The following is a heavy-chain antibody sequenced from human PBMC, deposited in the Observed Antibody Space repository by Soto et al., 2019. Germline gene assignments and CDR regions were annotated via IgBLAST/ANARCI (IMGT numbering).Heavy chain of an antibody. CDR3: TRDQGGSYDSWFDP. CDR2: ISSGGIYT. CDR1: FTFSMYS. V-gene: IGHV3-21*06. Sequence: EVQVVESGGGLVNPGGSLRLSCSFTFSMYSMNWVRQAPGKGLEWVASISSGGIYTKYADSVKGRFTISKDNAKNSVSLQMNSLKVEDTAVYYCTRDQGGSYDSWFDPWGQGTQVIVSS. J-gene: IGHJ5*02. D-gene: IGHD1-26*01.